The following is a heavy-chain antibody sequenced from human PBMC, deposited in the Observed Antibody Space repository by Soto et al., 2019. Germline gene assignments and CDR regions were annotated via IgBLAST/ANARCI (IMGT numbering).Heavy chain of an antibody. Sequence: GGSLRLSCVASGFSFSSYAMSWVRQAPGKGLEWVSTISGSGGSIYYAESAKGRFTISRDNSKNTLYVQMNSLRAEDTAVYSCAKGGGVAGPYCFDYWGQGTLVTVSS. CDR3: AKGGGVAGPYCFDY. CDR1: GFSFSSYA. J-gene: IGHJ4*02. CDR2: ISGSGGSI. V-gene: IGHV3-23*01. D-gene: IGHD6-19*01.